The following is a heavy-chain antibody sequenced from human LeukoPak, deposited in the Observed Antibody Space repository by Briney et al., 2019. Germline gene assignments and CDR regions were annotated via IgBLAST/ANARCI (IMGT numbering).Heavy chain of an antibody. V-gene: IGHV4-61*01. J-gene: IGHJ4*02. CDR2: IYYSGST. D-gene: IGHD3-3*01. Sequence: SETLSLTCTVSGDSISGSSYYWCWIRQPPGKGLEWIGYIYYSGSTNYNPSLKSRVTISVDTSKNQFSLKLSSVTAADTAVYYCARNFGVVIPYYFDYWGQGTLVTVSS. CDR1: GDSISGSSYY. CDR3: ARNFGVVIPYYFDY.